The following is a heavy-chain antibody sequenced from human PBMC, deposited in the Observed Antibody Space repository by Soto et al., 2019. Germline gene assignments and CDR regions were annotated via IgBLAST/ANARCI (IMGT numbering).Heavy chain of an antibody. J-gene: IGHJ6*02. CDR2: IYYSGST. V-gene: IGHV4-39*01. CDR3: ASPSWFGDYYYYYGMDV. Sequence: PSETLSLPCTVSVGSISSSSYYWGWIRQPPGKGLEWIGGIYYSGSTYYNPSLKSRVTISVDTSKNQFSLKLSSVTAADTAVYYCASPSWFGDYYYYYGMDVWGQGTTVTVS. CDR1: VGSISSSSYY. D-gene: IGHD3-10*01.